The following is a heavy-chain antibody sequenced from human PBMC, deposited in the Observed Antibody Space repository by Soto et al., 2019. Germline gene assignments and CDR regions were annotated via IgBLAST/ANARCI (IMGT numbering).Heavy chain of an antibody. V-gene: IGHV1-2*06. CDR1: GYTFTGQY. CDR2: INPNSGFA. Sequence: ASVKVSCKASGYTFTGQYMHWVRQAPGQGLEWIGRINPNSGFAKFAQKFEGRVTMTRDTSISTAYMEVNRLTPDDTAIYYCARGGDAFVLTIFWGGDEDYSMDVWGQGTAVTVSS. CDR3: ARGGDAFVLTIFWGGDEDYSMDV. D-gene: IGHD3-16*01. J-gene: IGHJ6*02.